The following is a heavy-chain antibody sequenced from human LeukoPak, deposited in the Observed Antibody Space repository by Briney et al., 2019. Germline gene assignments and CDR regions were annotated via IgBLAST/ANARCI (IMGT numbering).Heavy chain of an antibody. CDR2: IYTSGST. V-gene: IGHV4-61*02. CDR3: AREDDSSGHPGYYYYMDV. CDR1: GGSISSGSYY. J-gene: IGHJ6*03. Sequence: SETLSLTCTVSGGSISSGSYYWSWIRQPAGKGLEWIGRIYTSGSTNYNPSLKSRVTISVDTSKNQFSLKLTSVTAADTAVYYCAREDDSSGHPGYYYYMDVWGKGTTVTVSS. D-gene: IGHD3-22*01.